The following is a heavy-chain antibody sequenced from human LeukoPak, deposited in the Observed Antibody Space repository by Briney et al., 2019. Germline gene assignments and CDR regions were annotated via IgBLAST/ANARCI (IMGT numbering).Heavy chain of an antibody. V-gene: IGHV1-2*02. J-gene: IGHJ4*02. CDR3: ARAPGGYYFDY. D-gene: IGHD3-16*01. Sequence: ASVKVSCKASGYTFTGCYMHWVRQAPGQGLEWMGWINPNSGGTNYAQKFQGRVTMTRDTSISTAYMELSRLKSDDTAVYYCARAPGGYYFDYWGQGTLVTVSS. CDR2: INPNSGGT. CDR1: GYTFTGCY.